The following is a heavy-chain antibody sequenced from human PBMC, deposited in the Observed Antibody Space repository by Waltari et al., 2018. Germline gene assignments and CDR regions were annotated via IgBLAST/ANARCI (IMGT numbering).Heavy chain of an antibody. CDR2: SKTRKGGT. Sequence: QVQLVQSGAEVKKPGASVKVSCKTSGYPFTSYYMHWVRQAPGQGLEWRGWSKTRKGGTNYAQKYQGRVTMTRETSISTAYMELSRLISNDTAVYYCARTYQSGSYSDYWGQGTPVTVSS. CDR3: ARTYQSGSYSDY. J-gene: IGHJ4*02. V-gene: IGHV1-2*02. CDR1: GYPFTSYY. D-gene: IGHD1-26*01.